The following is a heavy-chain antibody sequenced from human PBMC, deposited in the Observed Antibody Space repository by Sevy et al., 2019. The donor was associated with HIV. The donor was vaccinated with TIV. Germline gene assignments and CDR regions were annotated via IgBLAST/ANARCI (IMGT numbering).Heavy chain of an antibody. CDR3: TWWKGAQSIFDY. J-gene: IGHJ4*02. CDR1: GFTFGDFA. V-gene: IGHV3-49*04. Sequence: GGSLRLSCTTSGFTFGDFAMSWVRQAPGKGLEWVAFFKSKRLDGTLHDAASVKGRFAISRDDSKGIAYLQMNDLKIEDTGVYYCTWWKGAQSIFDYWGQGALVTVSS. CDR2: FKSKRLDGTL. D-gene: IGHD2-15*01.